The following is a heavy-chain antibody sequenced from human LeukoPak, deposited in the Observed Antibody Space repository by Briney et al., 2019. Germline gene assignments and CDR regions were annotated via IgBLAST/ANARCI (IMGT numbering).Heavy chain of an antibody. CDR2: IKQDGSEK. D-gene: IGHD6-19*01. V-gene: IGHV3-7*01. J-gene: IGHJ4*02. CDR1: RFTFSSYW. CDR3: ARLPSSRYYGGVDY. Sequence: GGSLRLSCAASRFTFSSYWMSWVRQAPGKGLEWVANIKQDGSEKYYVDSVKGRFTISRDNAKNSLYLQMNSLRAEDTAVYYCARLPSSRYYGGVDYWGQGTLVTVSS.